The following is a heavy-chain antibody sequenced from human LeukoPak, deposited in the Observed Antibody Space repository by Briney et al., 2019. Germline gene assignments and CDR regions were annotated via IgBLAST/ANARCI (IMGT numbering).Heavy chain of an antibody. V-gene: IGHV3-30*02. Sequence: GGSLRLSCAASRFTFSSYGMYWVRQAPGKGLEWVTFIRNDGSNKYYADSVKGRFTISRDNSKNTLYLQMNSLRAEDTAVYYCAKESAYYYGSGSYFDYWGQGTLVTVSS. CDR2: IRNDGSNK. D-gene: IGHD3-10*01. CDR3: AKESAYYYGSGSYFDY. J-gene: IGHJ4*02. CDR1: RFTFSSYG.